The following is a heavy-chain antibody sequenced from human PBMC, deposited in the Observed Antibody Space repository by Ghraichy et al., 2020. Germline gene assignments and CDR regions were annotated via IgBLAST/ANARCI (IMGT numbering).Heavy chain of an antibody. Sequence: GGSLRLSCAASGFTFISYTMSWVRQALGKGLEWVSSITTSSSYIYYADSVQGRFTVSRDNANNSLYLQMNSLRAEVTAVYYCARDIGYCSGGRCFADAFDFWGQGTMVTVSS. D-gene: IGHD2-15*01. J-gene: IGHJ3*01. CDR2: ITTSSSYI. CDR3: ARDIGYCSGGRCFADAFDF. CDR1: GFTFISYT. V-gene: IGHV3-21*01.